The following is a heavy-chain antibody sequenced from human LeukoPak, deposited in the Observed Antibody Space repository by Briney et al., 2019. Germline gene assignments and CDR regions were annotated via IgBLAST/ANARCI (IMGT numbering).Heavy chain of an antibody. CDR1: GFTFSSYP. CDR3: AREPVTGIPDYLDY. V-gene: IGHV3-30*04. D-gene: IGHD2-21*02. Sequence: GGSLRLSCAASGFTFSSYPMHWVRQAPGKGLEWVAVIGYDGRIQVYADSVKGRFTISRDSSENMLYLQMDSLKPDDTAVYYCAREPVTGIPDYLDYWGQGILVTVS. CDR2: IGYDGRIQ. J-gene: IGHJ4*02.